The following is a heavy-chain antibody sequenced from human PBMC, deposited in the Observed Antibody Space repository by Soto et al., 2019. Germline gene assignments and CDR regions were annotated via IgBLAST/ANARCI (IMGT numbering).Heavy chain of an antibody. CDR3: ARTAPMDAGDKYYYDF. J-gene: IGHJ4*02. CDR2: IIPFFGTA. Sequence: RASVKVSCKTSGGTFSTFGISWVRQAPGQGLEWMGGIIPFFGTAEYSQKFEDSITITADESTNTVYMDLRSLTSEDTAIYYCARTAPMDAGDKYYYDFWGQGALVTVSS. CDR1: GGTFSTFG. V-gene: IGHV1-69*13. D-gene: IGHD3-16*01.